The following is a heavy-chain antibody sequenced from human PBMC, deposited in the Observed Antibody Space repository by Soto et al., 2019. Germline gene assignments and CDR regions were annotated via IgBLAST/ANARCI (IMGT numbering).Heavy chain of an antibody. Sequence: GESLKISCKASGYTFTTYWIASVRQLPGKGLEWMGIFYHDDSNIRYSPSFQGQVTISADRSISTAYLQWSSLEASDTAMYYCARLGYSNNWYDYWGQGTLVTGSS. CDR1: GYTFTTYW. CDR3: ARLGYSNNWYDY. V-gene: IGHV5-51*01. J-gene: IGHJ5*01. D-gene: IGHD2-21*01. CDR2: FYHDDSNI.